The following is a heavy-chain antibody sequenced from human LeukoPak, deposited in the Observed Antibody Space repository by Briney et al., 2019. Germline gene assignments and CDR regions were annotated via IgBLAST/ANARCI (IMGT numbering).Heavy chain of an antibody. CDR1: GYTFTSYG. V-gene: IGHV1-18*01. CDR3: AREAYYYYDSSGYHY. CDR2: ISAYNGNT. J-gene: IGHJ4*02. Sequence: GASVKVSCKASGYTFTSYGISWVRQAPGQGLEWMGWISAYNGNTNYAQKLQGRVTMTTDTSTSTAYMELRSLRSDDTAVYYCAREAYYYYDSSGYHYWGQGTLVTVSS. D-gene: IGHD3-22*01.